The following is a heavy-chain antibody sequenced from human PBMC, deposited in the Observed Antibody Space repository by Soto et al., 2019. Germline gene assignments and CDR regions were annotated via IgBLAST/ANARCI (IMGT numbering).Heavy chain of an antibody. CDR1: GFTFRSYV. D-gene: IGHD3-16*01. V-gene: IGHV3-30*03. CDR3: ARWGTTGGLDV. J-gene: IGHJ4*02. CDR2: TSYDGSNN. Sequence: QVHLVETGGGVVQPGTSQRLSCVGSGFTFRSYVIHWVRQAPGKGLEWVALTSYDGSNNFYGDSVKGRFTISRDNSRNTVELQMDSLRLEDTDLYYCARWGTTGGLDVWGQGTLVSVSS.